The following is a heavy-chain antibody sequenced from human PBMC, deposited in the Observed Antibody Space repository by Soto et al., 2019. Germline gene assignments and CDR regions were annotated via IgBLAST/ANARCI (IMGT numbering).Heavy chain of an antibody. CDR3: SRERRAAVPAGISWCGP. V-gene: IGHV1-3*01. CDR2: INAGNGNT. CDR1: GYTFTSYA. D-gene: IGHD2-2*01. J-gene: IGHJ5*02. Sequence: ASVKVSCKASGYTFTSYAMHWVRQAPGQRLEWMGWINAGNGNTKYSQKFQGRVTITRDTSASTAYMELSSLISEDTAVYYSSRERRAAVPAGISWCGPWGQGTLVTASS.